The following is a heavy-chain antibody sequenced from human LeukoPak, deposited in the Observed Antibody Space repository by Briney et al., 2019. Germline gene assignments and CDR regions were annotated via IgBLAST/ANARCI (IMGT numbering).Heavy chain of an antibody. CDR1: GFTFSSYA. V-gene: IGHV3-64D*09. D-gene: IGHD1-14*01. CDR3: VTRGGEPNNPAPTGGDY. CDR2: ISSNGGST. Sequence: PGGSLRLSCSASGFTFSSYAMHWVRQAPGKGLEYVSAISSNGGSTYYADSVKGRFTISRDNSKNTLYLQMSSLRAEDTAVYYCVTRGGEPNNPAPTGGDYWGQGTLVTVSS. J-gene: IGHJ4*02.